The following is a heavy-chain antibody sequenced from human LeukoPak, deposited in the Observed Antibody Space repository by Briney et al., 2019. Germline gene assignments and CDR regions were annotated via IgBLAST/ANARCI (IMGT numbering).Heavy chain of an antibody. CDR1: GFTFSSYW. J-gene: IGHJ4*02. Sequence: GGSLRLSCAASGFTFSSYWMSWVRQAPGKGLEWVANIKQDGSERYYVDSVKGRFTISRDNAKNSLYLQMNSLRAEDTAVYYCARSLRYFDWLHTSYYFDYWGQGTLVTVSS. D-gene: IGHD3-9*01. V-gene: IGHV3-7*01. CDR3: ARSLRYFDWLHTSYYFDY. CDR2: IKQDGSER.